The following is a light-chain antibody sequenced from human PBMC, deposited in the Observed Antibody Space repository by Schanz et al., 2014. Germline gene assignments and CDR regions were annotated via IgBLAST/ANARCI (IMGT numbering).Light chain of an antibody. CDR3: CSYAGATKV. V-gene: IGLV2-8*01. Sequence: QSALTQPPSASGSPGQSVTISCTGTSSDVGGYNYVSWYQQHPGKAPKLMIYEVSKRPSGVPDRFSGSKSGNTASLTVSGLQAEDEADYYCCSYAGATKVFGGGTKLTVL. CDR2: EVS. J-gene: IGLJ3*02. CDR1: SSDVGGYNY.